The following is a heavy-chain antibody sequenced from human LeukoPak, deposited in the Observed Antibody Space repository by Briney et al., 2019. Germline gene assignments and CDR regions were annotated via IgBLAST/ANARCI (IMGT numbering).Heavy chain of an antibody. J-gene: IGHJ4*02. D-gene: IGHD3-10*01. CDR3: ARGVPENVLLWFGEPACSYYFDY. CDR2: INPNSGGT. Sequence: ASVKVSCKASGYTFTGYYMHWVRQAPGQGLEWMGWINPNSGGTNYAQKFQGRVTMTRDTSISTAYMELSRLRSDDTAVYYCARGVPENVLLWFGEPACSYYFDYWGQGTLVTVSS. V-gene: IGHV1-2*02. CDR1: GYTFTGYY.